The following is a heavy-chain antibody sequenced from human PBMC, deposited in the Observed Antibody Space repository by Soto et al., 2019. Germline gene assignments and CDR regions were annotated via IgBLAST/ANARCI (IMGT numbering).Heavy chain of an antibody. CDR2: ISYDGSNK. CDR1: GFTFSSYG. D-gene: IGHD3-22*01. V-gene: IGHV3-30*18. J-gene: IGHJ4*02. Sequence: GGSLRLSCAASGFTFSSYGMHWVRQAPGKGLEWVAVISYDGSNKYYADSVKGRFTISRDNSKNTLYLQMNSLRAEDTAVYYCAKVGVEKAMITYFDYWGQGTLVTVSS. CDR3: AKVGVEKAMITYFDY.